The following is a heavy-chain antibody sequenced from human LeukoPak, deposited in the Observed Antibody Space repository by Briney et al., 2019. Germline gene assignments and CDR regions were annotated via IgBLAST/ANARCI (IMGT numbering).Heavy chain of an antibody. D-gene: IGHD6-19*01. J-gene: IGHJ4*02. CDR3: AREQTIAVAGTIDY. V-gene: IGHV3-30-3*01. Sequence: GGSLRLSCAASGFTFSGYAMHWVRQAPGKGLEWVAIISYDGSNKYYADSVKGRFTISRDNSKNTLYLQMNSLRAEDTAVYYCAREQTIAVAGTIDYWGQGTLVTVSS. CDR2: ISYDGSNK. CDR1: GFTFSGYA.